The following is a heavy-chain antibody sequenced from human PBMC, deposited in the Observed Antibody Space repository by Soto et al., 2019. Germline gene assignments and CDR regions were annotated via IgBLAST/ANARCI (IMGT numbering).Heavy chain of an antibody. J-gene: IGHJ6*02. CDR2: ILPGDSDT. Sequence: GESLKISCKGSGYSFTSYWIGWVRQMPGKGLEWMGIILPGDSDTRYSPSFQGQVTIPADKSISTAYLQWSSLRASDTAMYYCARQDTFMVNGMDVWGQGTTVTVSS. D-gene: IGHD5-18*01. CDR1: GYSFTSYW. CDR3: ARQDTFMVNGMDV. V-gene: IGHV5-51*01.